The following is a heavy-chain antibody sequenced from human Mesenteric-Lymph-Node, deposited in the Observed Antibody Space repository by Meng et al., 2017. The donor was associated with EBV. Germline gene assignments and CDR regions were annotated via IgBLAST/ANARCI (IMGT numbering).Heavy chain of an antibody. CDR1: GDLIRSSGNY. J-gene: IGHJ5*01. CDR3: ARAEVYCGGDCYFFDF. Sequence: QVQRRDCGPGLVKPSETLSLTLTVSGDLIRSSGNYWGWIRQPPGKGLEWIGSLYYTGSIYYTPSLESRVTISVDTSKNHFSLKLTSVTAADTAVYYCARAEVYCGGDCYFFDFWGQGTLVTVSS. D-gene: IGHD2-21*02. CDR2: LYYTGSI. V-gene: IGHV4-39*07.